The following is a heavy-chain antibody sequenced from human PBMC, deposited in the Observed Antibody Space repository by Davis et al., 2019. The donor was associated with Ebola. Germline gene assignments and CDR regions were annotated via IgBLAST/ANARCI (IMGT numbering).Heavy chain of an antibody. V-gene: IGHV3-9*02. CDR3: ARGVDEYSSSLYYYYYMDV. CDR2: ILLRSGRT. Sequence: PGGSLRLSCVVSGFNSDEHGMHWVRQVPGKGLEWVSGILLRSGRTGYVDSVKGRFTISRDNAKNSLYLQMNSLRAEDTAVYYCARGVDEYSSSLYYYYYMDVWGKGTTVTVSS. D-gene: IGHD6-6*01. CDR1: GFNSDEHG. J-gene: IGHJ6*03.